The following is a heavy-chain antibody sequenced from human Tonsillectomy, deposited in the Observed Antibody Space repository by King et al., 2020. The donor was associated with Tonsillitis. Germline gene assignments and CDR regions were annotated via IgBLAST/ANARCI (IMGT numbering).Heavy chain of an antibody. D-gene: IGHD3-10*01. V-gene: IGHV4-34*01. CDR2: INHSGST. CDR1: GGSFSGYY. Sequence: VQLQQWGAGLLKPSETLSLTCAVYGGSFSGYYWSWIRQPPGKGLEWIGEINHSGSTSYNPSLKSRVTISADTSKTQFSLKLSSVTAADTAVYYCARGLWFGESWGQGTLVTVSS. CDR3: ARGLWFGES. J-gene: IGHJ4*02.